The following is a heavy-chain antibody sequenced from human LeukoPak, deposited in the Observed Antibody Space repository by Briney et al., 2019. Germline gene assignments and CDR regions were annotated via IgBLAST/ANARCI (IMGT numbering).Heavy chain of an antibody. V-gene: IGHV3-7*01. CDR3: AREYSSSSSPRFDY. J-gene: IGHJ4*02. D-gene: IGHD6-6*01. CDR2: IKQDGSEK. CDR1: GFTFSSYW. Sequence: GGSLRLSCAAYGFTFSSYWMGWVRQAPGKGLEWVANIKQDGSEKYYVDSVKGRFTISRDNAKNSLYLQMNSLRAEDTAVYYCAREYSSSSSPRFDYWGQGTLVTVSS.